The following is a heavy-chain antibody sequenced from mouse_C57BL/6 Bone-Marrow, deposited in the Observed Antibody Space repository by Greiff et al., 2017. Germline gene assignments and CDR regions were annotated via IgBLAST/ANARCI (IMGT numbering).Heavy chain of an antibody. J-gene: IGHJ2*01. CDR1: GFNIKDDY. CDR3: TTWNLLLLYLDY. CDR2: IDPENGDT. Sequence: EVQLQQSGAELVRPGASVKLSCTASGFNIKDDYMHWVKQRPEQGLEWIGWIDPENGDTEYASKFQGKATITADTSSNTAYLQLSSLTSEDTAVYYCTTWNLLLLYLDYWGQGTTRTVSS. D-gene: IGHD1-1*01. V-gene: IGHV14-4*01.